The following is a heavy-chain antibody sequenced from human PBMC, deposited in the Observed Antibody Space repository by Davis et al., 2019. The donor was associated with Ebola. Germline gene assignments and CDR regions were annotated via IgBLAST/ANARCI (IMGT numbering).Heavy chain of an antibody. Sequence: ASVKVSCNASGYTFMRHGISWVRQAAGQGLEWLGWITTHNNNTHSTKNLQGRLTMTTDASTSTAYLELRGLRSDDTAVYYCARGLGVFGVVPDAFDVWGQGTMVTTSS. J-gene: IGHJ3*01. CDR1: GYTFMRHG. CDR2: ITTHNNNT. D-gene: IGHD3-3*01. V-gene: IGHV1-18*01. CDR3: ARGLGVFGVVPDAFDV.